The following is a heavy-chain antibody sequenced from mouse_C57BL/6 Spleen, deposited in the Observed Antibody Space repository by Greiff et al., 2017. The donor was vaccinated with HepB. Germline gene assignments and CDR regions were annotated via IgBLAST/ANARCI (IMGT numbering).Heavy chain of an antibody. J-gene: IGHJ1*03. CDR2: IDPSDSYT. CDR3: ARKPLASQGYFDV. D-gene: IGHD6-1*01. CDR1: GYTFTSYW. V-gene: IGHV1-59*01. Sequence: QVQLKQPGAELVRPGTSVKLSCKASGYTFTSYWMHWVKQRPGQGLEWIGVIDPSDSYTNYNQKFKGKATLTVDTSSSTAYMQLSSLTSEDSAVYYCARKPLASQGYFDVWGTGTTVTVSS.